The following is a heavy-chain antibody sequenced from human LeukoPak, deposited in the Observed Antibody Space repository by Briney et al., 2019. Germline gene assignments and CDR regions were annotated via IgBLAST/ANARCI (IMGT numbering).Heavy chain of an antibody. D-gene: IGHD6-13*01. J-gene: IGHJ6*03. CDR2: IIPIFGTA. V-gene: IGHV1-69*05. CDR1: GGTFSSYA. CDR3: ARSMAAAGRVSYYYYMDV. Sequence: ASVKVSCKASGGTFSSYAISWVRQAPGQGLEWMGGIIPIFGTANYAQKFQGRVTITTDESTSTAYMELSSLRSEDTAVYYCARSMAAAGRVSYYYYMDVWGKGTTVTVSS.